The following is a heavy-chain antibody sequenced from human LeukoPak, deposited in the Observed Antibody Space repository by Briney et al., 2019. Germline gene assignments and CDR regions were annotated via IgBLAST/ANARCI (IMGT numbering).Heavy chain of an antibody. CDR1: GGSFSDYD. CDR3: VRPGIVGATAFDY. D-gene: IGHD1-26*01. J-gene: IGHJ4*02. Sequence: PSETLSLTCAVYGGSFSDYDWSWIRQPPGKGLEWIGEINQSGHTNCDPSLKSRISMSIDTSRSQFSLNLRSVTAADTAFYYCVRPGIVGATAFDYWGQGTLVTVSS. CDR2: INQSGHT. V-gene: IGHV4-34*01.